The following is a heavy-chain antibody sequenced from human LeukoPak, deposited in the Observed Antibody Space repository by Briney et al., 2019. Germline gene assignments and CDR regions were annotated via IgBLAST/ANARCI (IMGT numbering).Heavy chain of an antibody. V-gene: IGHV4-34*01. CDR2: INHRGCT. J-gene: IGHJ3*02. CDR3: ARGDHDRYFDI. CDR1: GGPFKGYH. Sequence: WDTLSLLCAVYGGPFKGYHWRWIPRPPGEGLEWIGDINHRGCTNHNPSLERRVPIQVDTSKNQFSLMLSSVTAADTAVYYCARGDHDRYFDIWGQGTMVTVSS. D-gene: IGHD3-16*02.